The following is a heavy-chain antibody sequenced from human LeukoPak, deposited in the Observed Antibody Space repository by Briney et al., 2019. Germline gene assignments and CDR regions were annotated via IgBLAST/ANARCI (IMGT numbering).Heavy chain of an antibody. CDR2: ISSSSSYI. D-gene: IGHD6-13*01. CDR3: ARDPYSSSWYDGGFDY. J-gene: IGHJ4*02. V-gene: IGHV3-21*01. CDR1: GFTFSSYS. Sequence: GGSLRLSCAASGFTFSSYSMNWVRQAPGKGLEWVSSISSSSSYIYYADSVKGRFTISRDNAKNSLYLQMNSLRPEDTAVYYCARDPYSSSWYDGGFDYWGQGTLVTVSS.